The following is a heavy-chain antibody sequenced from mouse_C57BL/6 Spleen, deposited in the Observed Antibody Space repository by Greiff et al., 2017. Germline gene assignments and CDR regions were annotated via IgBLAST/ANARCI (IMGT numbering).Heavy chain of an antibody. CDR2: FYPGSGSI. V-gene: IGHV1-62-2*01. Sequence: VKVVESGAELVKPGASVKLSCKASGYTFTEYTIHWVKQRSGQGLEWIGWFYPGSGSIKYNEKFKDKATLTADKSSSTVYMELSRLTSEDSAVYFCARHKDYYGSFAYWGQGTLVTVSA. CDR3: ARHKDYYGSFAY. J-gene: IGHJ3*01. CDR1: GYTFTEYT. D-gene: IGHD1-1*01.